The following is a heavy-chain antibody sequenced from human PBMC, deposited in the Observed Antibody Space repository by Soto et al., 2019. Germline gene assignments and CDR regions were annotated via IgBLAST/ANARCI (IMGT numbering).Heavy chain of an antibody. CDR2: IYHSGNT. V-gene: IGHV4-30-2*01. CDR3: ARVPSP. J-gene: IGHJ5*02. CDR1: GGSISSGGYS. Sequence: SGTLSLTCAVSGGSISSGGYSWSWIRQPPGKGLEWIGYIYHSGNTYYNPSLKSRVSISVDRSKNQFSLKLSSVTAADTAVYYCARVPSPWGQGTLVTVSS.